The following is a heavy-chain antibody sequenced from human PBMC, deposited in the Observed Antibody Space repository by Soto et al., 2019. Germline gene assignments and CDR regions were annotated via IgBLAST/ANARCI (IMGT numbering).Heavy chain of an antibody. J-gene: IGHJ4*02. CDR3: ARDPTDTATDY. D-gene: IGHD5-18*01. CDR2: INHSGST. CDR1: GGSFSGYY. V-gene: IGHV4-34*01. Sequence: SETLSLTCAVYGGSFSGYYWSWIRQPPGKGLEWIGEINHSGSTNYNPSLKSRVTISVDTSKNQFSLKLSSVTAADTAVYYCARDPTDTATDYWGQGTLVTVSS.